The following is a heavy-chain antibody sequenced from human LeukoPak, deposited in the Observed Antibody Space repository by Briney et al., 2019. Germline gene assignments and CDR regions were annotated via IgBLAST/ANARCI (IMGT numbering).Heavy chain of an antibody. J-gene: IGHJ4*02. Sequence: PSQTLSLTCTVSGGSISSGGYYWSWIRQHPGKGLEWIGYIYYSGSTYYNPSLKSRVTISVDTSKNQFSLKLSSVTAADAAVYYCARGAWDGNNYGWGQGTLVTVSS. CDR1: GGSISSGGYY. CDR2: IYYSGST. V-gene: IGHV4-31*03. CDR3: ARGAWDGNNYG. D-gene: IGHD5-24*01.